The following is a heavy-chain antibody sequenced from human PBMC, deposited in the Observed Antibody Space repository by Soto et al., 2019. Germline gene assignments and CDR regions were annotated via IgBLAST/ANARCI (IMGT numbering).Heavy chain of an antibody. CDR2: IYHSGST. J-gene: IGHJ6*02. Sequence: SETLSLTCAVSGGSISSGGYSCSWIRQAPGKGLEWIGYIYHSGSTYYNPSLKSRVTISVDRSKNQFSLKLSSVTAADTAVYYCASSITIFGVVQNGMDVWAQGTTVTVSS. CDR3: ASSITIFGVVQNGMDV. CDR1: GGSISSGGYS. V-gene: IGHV4-30-2*01. D-gene: IGHD3-3*01.